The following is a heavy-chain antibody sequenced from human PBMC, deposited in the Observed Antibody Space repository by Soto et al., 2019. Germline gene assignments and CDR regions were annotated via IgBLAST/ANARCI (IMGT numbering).Heavy chain of an antibody. V-gene: IGHV4-59*01. CDR1: GGSISSYY. Sequence: SETLSLTCTVSGGSISSYYWSWIRQPPGKGLEWIGYLYYSGTTNYNPSLKSRVTISADTSKNQVSLKLTSVTAADTAVYLCARGLSWSPYFESWGQGILVTVSS. CDR3: ARGLSWSPYFES. CDR2: LYYSGTT. J-gene: IGHJ4*02. D-gene: IGHD3-3*01.